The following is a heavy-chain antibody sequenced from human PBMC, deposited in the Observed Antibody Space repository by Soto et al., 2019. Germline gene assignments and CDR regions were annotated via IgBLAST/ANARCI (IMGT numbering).Heavy chain of an antibody. J-gene: IGHJ6*02. CDR3: ARDRYVCGGDDTYYYYGMDV. V-gene: IGHV1-69*12. Sequence: QVQLVQSGAEVKKPGSSVKVSCKASGGTFTSYAISWVRQAPGQGLEWMGGIIPIFGTANYAQKFQGRVTITAGDAGSTDDMELSSLRSEDTAVYYCARDRYVCGGDDTYYYYGMDVWGQGTTVTVSS. CDR1: GGTFTSYA. D-gene: IGHD3-16*01. CDR2: IIPIFGTA.